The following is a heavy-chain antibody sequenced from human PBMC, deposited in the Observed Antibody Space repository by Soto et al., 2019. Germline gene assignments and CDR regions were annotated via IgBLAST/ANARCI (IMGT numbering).Heavy chain of an antibody. V-gene: IGHV3-53*01. CDR3: ARAGVTPNFFDY. CDR2: YESGGSI. CDR1: GFSVRTNY. J-gene: IGHJ4*02. Sequence: GWSLRLSCAASGFSVRTNYMSWVRQAPGKGLEWVSVYESGGSIYYADSVKGRFTISRDTSKNTLDLQMNSLRGEDTAVYYCARAGVTPNFFDYWGQGTRVTVSS. D-gene: IGHD3-10*01.